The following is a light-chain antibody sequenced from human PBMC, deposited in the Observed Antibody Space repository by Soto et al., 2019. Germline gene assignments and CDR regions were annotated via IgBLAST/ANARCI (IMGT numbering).Light chain of an antibody. J-gene: IGKJ2*01. CDR2: QVS. CDR3: QQYNSYPYT. V-gene: IGKV1-5*03. Sequence: DIPMTQSPSTLSASVGDRVTITCRASQSISSWLAWYQQKPGKAPKLLIYQVSSLESGVPSRFSGSGSGTEFTLTISSLQPDDFATYYCQQYNSYPYTFGQGTKLEIK. CDR1: QSISSW.